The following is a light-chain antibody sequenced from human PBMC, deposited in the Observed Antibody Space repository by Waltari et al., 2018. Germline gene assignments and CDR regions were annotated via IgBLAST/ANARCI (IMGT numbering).Light chain of an antibody. CDR1: RSDIGGYNY. CDR2: DVS. J-gene: IGLJ2*01. CDR3: SSYTTSGTVI. Sequence: QSALTQPASMSGSPGQSLTISCTGTRSDIGGYNYVSWYPQHPGKAPKLMIYDVSNRPSGVSHRFSGSKSGNTASLTISGLQAEDEADYYCSSYTTSGTVIFGGGTKLTVL. V-gene: IGLV2-14*03.